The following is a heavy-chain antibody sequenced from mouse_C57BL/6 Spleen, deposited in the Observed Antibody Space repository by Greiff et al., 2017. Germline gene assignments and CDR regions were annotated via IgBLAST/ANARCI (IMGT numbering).Heavy chain of an antibody. CDR2: IHPNGGST. CDR1: GYTFTSYW. D-gene: IGHD2-12*01. Sequence: QVQLQQPGAELVKPGASVKLSCKASGYTFTSYWMHWVKQRPGQGLEWIGMIHPNGGSTNYNQKFKSKATLTVDKSSSTAYMQLRSLTSEDSAVYYAVRGPSVYDGSWFAYWGQGTLVTVSA. V-gene: IGHV1-64*01. J-gene: IGHJ3*01. CDR3: VRGPSVYDGSWFAY.